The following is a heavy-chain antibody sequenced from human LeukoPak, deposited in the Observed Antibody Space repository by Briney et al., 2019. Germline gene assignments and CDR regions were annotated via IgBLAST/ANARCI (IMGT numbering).Heavy chain of an antibody. D-gene: IGHD4-17*01. CDR2: IHHSGST. V-gene: IGHV4-30-2*01. CDR3: ASYGDSYFDY. CDR1: GGSISSGGYS. J-gene: IGHJ4*02. Sequence: TQTLSLTCAVSGGSISSGGYSWSWIRQPPGKGLEWIGYIHHSGSTYYNPSLKSRVTISVDRSKNQFSLKLSSVTAADTAVYYCASYGDSYFDYWGQGTLVTVSS.